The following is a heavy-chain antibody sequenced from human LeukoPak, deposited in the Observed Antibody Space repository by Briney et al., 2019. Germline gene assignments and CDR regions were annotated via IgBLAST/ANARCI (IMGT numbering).Heavy chain of an antibody. CDR1: GFTFSSYS. V-gene: IGHV3-21*01. D-gene: IGHD5-18*01. J-gene: IGHJ4*02. CDR2: ISSSSSYI. Sequence: GGSLRLSCAGSGFTFSSYSMNWVRQAPGKGLEWVSSISSSSSYIYYADSVKGRFTISRDNAKNSLYPQMNSLRAEDTAVYYCARARIQLWLPDYWGQGTLVTVSS. CDR3: ARARIQLWLPDY.